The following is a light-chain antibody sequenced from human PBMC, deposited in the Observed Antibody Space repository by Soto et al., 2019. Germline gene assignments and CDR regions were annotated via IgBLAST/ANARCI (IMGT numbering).Light chain of an antibody. Sequence: QLVLTQPPSVSGAPGQRVTISCTGSTSNIGAGYDVHWYQQHPGTAPKLLMYGNNNRPSGVPDRFSGSKSGTSASLAITGLQAEDEAHYHCQSYDSSLSGRVIFGGGTKLTVL. J-gene: IGLJ2*01. CDR2: GNN. CDR1: TSNIGAGYD. CDR3: QSYDSSLSGRVI. V-gene: IGLV1-40*01.